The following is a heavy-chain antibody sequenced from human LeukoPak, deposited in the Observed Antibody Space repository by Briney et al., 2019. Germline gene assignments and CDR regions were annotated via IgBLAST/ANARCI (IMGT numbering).Heavy chain of an antibody. V-gene: IGHV3-23*01. J-gene: IGHJ3*02. CDR3: ARVQGETLPTNAFDI. CDR1: GFTFSSYA. CDR2: ISGSGGST. Sequence: PGGSLRLSCAASGFTFSSYAMSWVRPAPGKGLEWVSAISGSGGSTYYADSVKGRFTISRDKSKNTLYLQMNSLRAEDTAVYYCARVQGETLPTNAFDILGQGKMGTVSS. D-gene: IGHD5-12*01.